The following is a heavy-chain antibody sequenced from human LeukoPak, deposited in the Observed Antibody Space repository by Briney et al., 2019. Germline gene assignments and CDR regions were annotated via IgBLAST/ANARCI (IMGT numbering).Heavy chain of an antibody. D-gene: IGHD6-6*01. CDR2: ISNSGGST. J-gene: IGHJ4*02. CDR1: GFIFRNYV. Sequence: GGSLRLSCEASGFIFRNYVVAWVRQAPGKGLEWVSQISNSGGSTYYADSVKGRFTISRDNSKNTLYLQMNSLRAEDTAVYYCAKEGLNIATRDFFDSWGQGTLVAVSS. V-gene: IGHV3-23*01. CDR3: AKEGLNIATRDFFDS.